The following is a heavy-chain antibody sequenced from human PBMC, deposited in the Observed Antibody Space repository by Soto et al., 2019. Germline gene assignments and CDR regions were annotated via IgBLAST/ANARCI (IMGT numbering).Heavy chain of an antibody. J-gene: IGHJ4*02. CDR1: GGSLSSSSYY. V-gene: IGHV4-39*01. CDR2: IYYSGST. D-gene: IGHD5-12*01. CDR3: ARRREYSGYDGY. Sequence: QLQLQESGPGLVKPSETLSLTCTVSGGSLSSSSYYWGWIRQPPGKGLEWIGGIYYSGSTYYNPSLKSRVTISVDTSQNQFSLKLSCVTAADTAVYYCARRREYSGYDGYWGQGTLVTVSS.